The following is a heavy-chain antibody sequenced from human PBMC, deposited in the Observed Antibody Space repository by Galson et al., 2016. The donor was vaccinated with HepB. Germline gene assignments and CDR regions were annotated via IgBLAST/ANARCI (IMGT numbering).Heavy chain of an antibody. V-gene: IGHV4-59*08. D-gene: IGHD4-17*01. Sequence: ETLSLTCTVSGGSISGYYWSWIRQPPGKGLEWIGYIHYSGSATYHPSLSGRVTMSVDTSTNQFSLNLISVTATETGVYYCSRHAPHGDYVLYGLDVWGQGTTLTVSS. CDR1: GGSISGYY. CDR3: SRHAPHGDYVLYGLDV. CDR2: IHYSGSA. J-gene: IGHJ6*02.